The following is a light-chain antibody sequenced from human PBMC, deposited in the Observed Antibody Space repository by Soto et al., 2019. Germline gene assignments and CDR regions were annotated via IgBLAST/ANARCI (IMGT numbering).Light chain of an antibody. CDR1: QSVSIY. J-gene: IGKJ3*01. Sequence: EIVLTQSPTTLSLSQGERDSLSCRASQSVSIYLTWYQQKPGQARRLLIYDASDRATGIPARFSGSGSGSDFTLTISSLDPEDFAVYYCQHRSSWPLPFGPGTKVDIK. CDR2: DAS. CDR3: QHRSSWPLP. V-gene: IGKV3-11*01.